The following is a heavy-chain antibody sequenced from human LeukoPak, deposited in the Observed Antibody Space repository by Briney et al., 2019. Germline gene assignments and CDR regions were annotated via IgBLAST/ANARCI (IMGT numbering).Heavy chain of an antibody. Sequence: SETLSLTCTVSGGSISSYYWSCIRQPPGKGLEWIGYIYYSGSTNYNPSLKSRVTISVDTSKNQFSLKLSSVTAADTAVYYCARVSRDYYGSGSYYKSYDYWGQGTLVTVSS. CDR2: IYYSGST. V-gene: IGHV4-59*01. CDR1: GGSISSYY. D-gene: IGHD3-10*01. CDR3: ARVSRDYYGSGSYYKSYDY. J-gene: IGHJ4*02.